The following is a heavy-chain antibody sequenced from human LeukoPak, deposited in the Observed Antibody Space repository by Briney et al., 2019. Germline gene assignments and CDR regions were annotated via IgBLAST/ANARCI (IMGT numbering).Heavy chain of an antibody. CDR3: ASGYCSGGSCYGAFDI. V-gene: IGHV3-21*01. D-gene: IGHD2-15*01. CDR1: GFTFSSYS. Sequence: PGGSLRLSCAASGFTFSSYSMNWVRQAPGKGLEWVSSISSSSSYIYYADSVKGRFTISRDNAKNSLYLQMNSLRAEDTAVYYCASGYCSGGSCYGAFDIWAQGTMVTVSS. CDR2: ISSSSSYI. J-gene: IGHJ3*02.